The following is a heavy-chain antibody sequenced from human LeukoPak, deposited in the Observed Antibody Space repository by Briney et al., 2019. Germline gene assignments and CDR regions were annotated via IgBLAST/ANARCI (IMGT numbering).Heavy chain of an antibody. CDR2: FDPEDGET. J-gene: IGHJ4*02. CDR1: GYTLTELS. V-gene: IGHV1-24*01. Sequence: EASVKISCKVSGYTLTELSMHWVRQAPGKGLKRMGGFDPEDGETIYAQKFQGRVTMTEDTSTDTAYMELSSLRSEDTAVYYCATSYSGSYSPFDYWGLGTLVTVSS. CDR3: ATSYSGSYSPFDY. D-gene: IGHD1-26*01.